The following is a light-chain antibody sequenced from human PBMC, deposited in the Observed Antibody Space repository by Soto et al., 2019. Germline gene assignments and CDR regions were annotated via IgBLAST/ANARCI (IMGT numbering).Light chain of an antibody. CDR1: QSFGTN. J-gene: IGKJ5*01. Sequence: EIVMTQSPATVSVSPGERATLSCRASQSFGTNLAWYQQKPGQAPRLLIYDISTRAAAIPARFSGSGSGTDFTLTVSSLEPEDFALYYCQQRSNRITFGQGTRLEIK. V-gene: IGKV3-11*01. CDR2: DIS. CDR3: QQRSNRIT.